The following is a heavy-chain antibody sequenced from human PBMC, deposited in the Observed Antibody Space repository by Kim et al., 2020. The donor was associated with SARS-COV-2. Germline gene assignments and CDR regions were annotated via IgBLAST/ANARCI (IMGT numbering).Heavy chain of an antibody. Sequence: SETLSLTCTVSGGSISSGGYYWSWIRQHPGKGLEWIGYIYYSGSTYYNPSLKSRVTISVDTSKNQFSLKLSSVTAADTAVYYCARVDGILTGYYSYFYFDYWGQGTLVTVSS. CDR3: ARVDGILTGYYSYFYFDY. CDR1: GGSISSGGYY. J-gene: IGHJ4*02. V-gene: IGHV4-31*03. CDR2: IYYSGST. D-gene: IGHD3-9*01.